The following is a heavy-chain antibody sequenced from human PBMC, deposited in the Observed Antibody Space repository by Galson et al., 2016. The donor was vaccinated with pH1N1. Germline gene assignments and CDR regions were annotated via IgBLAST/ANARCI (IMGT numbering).Heavy chain of an antibody. CDR1: GATFNSYG. CDR3: ATFSSSSSWRSLDV. CDR2: INPVFGTT. Sequence: SVKVSCKASGATFNSYGIHWARQAPGKGLEWMGDINPVFGTTNYAQRFQDRVTITAHDMELSGLRSEDTAIYYCATFSSSSSWRSLDVWGQGTTLTVSS. J-gene: IGHJ3*01. V-gene: IGHV1-69*13. D-gene: IGHD6-6*01.